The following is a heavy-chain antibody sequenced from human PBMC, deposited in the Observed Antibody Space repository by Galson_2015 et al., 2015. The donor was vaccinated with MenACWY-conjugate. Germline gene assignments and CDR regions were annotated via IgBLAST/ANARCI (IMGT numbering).Heavy chain of an antibody. CDR2: INPSGGST. D-gene: IGHD3-10*01. J-gene: IGHJ4*02. V-gene: IGHV1-46*03. CDR1: GYTFTSYY. CDR3: ARGTGSYGSGRGPPRPGTVPDY. Sequence: SVKVSCKASGYTFTSYYMHWVRQAPGQGLEWMGIINPSGGSTSYAQKFQGRVTMTRDTSTSTVYMELSSLRSEDTAVYYCARGTGSYGSGRGPPRPGTVPDYWGQGTLVTVSS.